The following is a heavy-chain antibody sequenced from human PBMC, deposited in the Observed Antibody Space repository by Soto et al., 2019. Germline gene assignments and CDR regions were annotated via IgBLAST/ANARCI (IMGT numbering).Heavy chain of an antibody. J-gene: IGHJ4*02. CDR2: MSGGGENT. Sequence: GSLRLSCAASGFTFSSYAMSWVRQAPGKGLEWVSTMSGGGENTYYADSVKGRFTISRDNSKNTLYLQMNSLRAEDTAVYYCAKRRGYNYGFDYWGQGALVTVSS. V-gene: IGHV3-23*01. CDR1: GFTFSSYA. CDR3: AKRRGYNYGFDY. D-gene: IGHD5-18*01.